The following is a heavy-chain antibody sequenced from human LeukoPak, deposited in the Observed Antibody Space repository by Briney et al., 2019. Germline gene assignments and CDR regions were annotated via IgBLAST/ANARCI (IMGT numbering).Heavy chain of an antibody. D-gene: IGHD5-18*01. Sequence: PGGSLRLSCAASGFTFSSYAMSWVRQAPGKGLEWVSAISGSGGSTYYADSVKGRFTISRDNSKNTLYLQMNNLRAEDTAVYYCATDPDTAMVFDYWGQGTLVTVSS. J-gene: IGHJ4*02. CDR1: GFTFSSYA. CDR2: ISGSGGST. CDR3: ATDPDTAMVFDY. V-gene: IGHV3-23*01.